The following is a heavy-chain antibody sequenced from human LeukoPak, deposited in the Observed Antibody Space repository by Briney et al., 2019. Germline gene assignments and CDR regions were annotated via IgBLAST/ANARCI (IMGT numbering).Heavy chain of an antibody. Sequence: PGRSLRLSCAASGFTFYDYAMHWVRHAPGKGLEWVSGISWNSGSIGYADSVKGRFTISRDNAKNSLYLQMNSLRAEDTALYYCAKGMPGSSSFDYWGQGTLVTVSS. V-gene: IGHV3-9*01. D-gene: IGHD3-10*01. J-gene: IGHJ4*02. CDR2: ISWNSGSI. CDR3: AKGMPGSSSFDY. CDR1: GFTFYDYA.